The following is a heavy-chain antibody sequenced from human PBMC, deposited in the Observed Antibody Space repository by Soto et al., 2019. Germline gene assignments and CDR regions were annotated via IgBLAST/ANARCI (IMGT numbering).Heavy chain of an antibody. CDR3: ARDMYSSDYFVKWFEP. D-gene: IGHD6-19*01. V-gene: IGHV3-30*04. CDR2: ISHDGMNK. Sequence: QVRLVESGGGVVQPGRSLRLSCTGSGFSFSSYAMYWFRQPPGKGLEWVAVISHDGMNKHYADSMKGRVTVSRDNSNHSLDLQLNSLRGEDTAMYYCARDMYSSDYFVKWFEPWGHGTLGTVSS. CDR1: GFSFSSYA. J-gene: IGHJ5*02.